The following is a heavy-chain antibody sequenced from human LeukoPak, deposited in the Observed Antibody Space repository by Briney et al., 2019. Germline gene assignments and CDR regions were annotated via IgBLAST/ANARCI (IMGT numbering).Heavy chain of an antibody. V-gene: IGHV1-46*01. Sequence: ASVKVSCKASGYTFTSYGISWVRQAPGQGLEWMGIINPSGGSTSYAQKFQGRVTMTRDTSTSTVYMELSSLRSEDTAVYYCARSKGAKYFDYWGQGTLVTVSS. CDR3: ARSKGAKYFDY. D-gene: IGHD1-26*01. CDR1: GYTFTSYG. CDR2: INPSGGST. J-gene: IGHJ4*02.